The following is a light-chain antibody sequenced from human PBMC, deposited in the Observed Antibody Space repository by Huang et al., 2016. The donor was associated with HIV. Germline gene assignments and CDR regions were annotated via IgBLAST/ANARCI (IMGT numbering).Light chain of an antibody. V-gene: IGKV3-11*01. J-gene: IGKJ4*01. CDR3: QQRASWLT. CDR1: QNIDTS. Sequence: EIVLTQSPASLSWYPGESVTLFCRASQNIDTSLAWYQQKPCRSPRILIYDASQRATGVPDRFTGSGSGTDFTLTISRLESDDFAVYFCQQRASWLTFGGGTKVEVK. CDR2: DAS.